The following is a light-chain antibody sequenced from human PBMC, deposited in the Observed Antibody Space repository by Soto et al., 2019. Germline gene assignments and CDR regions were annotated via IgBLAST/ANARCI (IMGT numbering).Light chain of an antibody. Sequence: QSVLTQPASVSGSPGQSITTSCTGTSSDVGAYNYASWYQQYPGEAPKVIIYDVSHRPAGVSNRFSGSKSGNTASLTISGLQTQDEADYYCSSYTSATTYVFGTGTKVTVL. CDR1: SSDVGAYNY. V-gene: IGLV2-14*01. CDR3: SSYTSATTYV. J-gene: IGLJ1*01. CDR2: DVS.